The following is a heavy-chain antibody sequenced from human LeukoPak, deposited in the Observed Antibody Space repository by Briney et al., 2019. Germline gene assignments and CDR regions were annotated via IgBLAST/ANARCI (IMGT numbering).Heavy chain of an antibody. J-gene: IGHJ5*02. CDR1: GGSISSYY. CDR3: AREVAIAAAGPNWFDP. CDR2: IYTSGST. Sequence: SETLSLTCTVSGGSISSYYWSWIRQPAGKGLEWIGRIYTSGSTNYNPSLKSRVTISVDTSKNQFSLKLSSVTAADTAVYYCAREVAIAAAGPNWFDPWGQGTLVTVSS. D-gene: IGHD6-13*01. V-gene: IGHV4-4*07.